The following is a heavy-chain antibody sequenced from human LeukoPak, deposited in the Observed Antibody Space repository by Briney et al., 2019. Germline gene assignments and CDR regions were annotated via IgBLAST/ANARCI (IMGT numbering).Heavy chain of an antibody. CDR1: GGSISSYY. D-gene: IGHD5-24*01. CDR2: IYDSGRT. V-gene: IGHV4-59*01. CDR3: GRVGNYPDAFDL. J-gene: IGHJ3*01. Sequence: SETLSLTCTVSGGSISSYYWSWIRQPPGKGLEWVGYIYDSGRTNYNPSLKSRLTISLDTSKNQFSLKLSSLPAADTAIYFCGRVGNYPDAFDLWGQGTMVIVYS.